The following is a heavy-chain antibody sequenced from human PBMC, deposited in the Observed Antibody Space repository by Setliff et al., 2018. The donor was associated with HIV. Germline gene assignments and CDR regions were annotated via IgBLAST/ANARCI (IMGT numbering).Heavy chain of an antibody. CDR2: VYPGDSDT. CDR3: GTLDPNYGDYINY. J-gene: IGHJ4*02. Sequence: PGESLKISCKGSRYSFTTYWIAWVRQMPGKGLEWMGIVYPGDSDTIYSPAFQGQVTVSADKSISTAYLHWSSLKASDTAIYYCGTLDPNYGDYINYWGQGTLVTVSS. V-gene: IGHV5-51*03. D-gene: IGHD4-17*01. CDR1: RYSFTTYW.